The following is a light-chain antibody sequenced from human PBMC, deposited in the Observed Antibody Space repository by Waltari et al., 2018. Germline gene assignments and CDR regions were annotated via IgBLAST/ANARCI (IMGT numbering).Light chain of an antibody. V-gene: IGKV3-20*01. CDR1: QSVSRT. CDR2: GAS. CDR3: QHYVRLPAT. J-gene: IGKJ1*01. Sequence: IVLTQSPGTLSLSPGERATLSCRASQSVSRTLAWYQQKPGQAPKLLIYGASIRATGTQDRFTGSGSGTDFSLTISSLGPEDFEIYFGQHYVRLPATFDQGPRWKSN.